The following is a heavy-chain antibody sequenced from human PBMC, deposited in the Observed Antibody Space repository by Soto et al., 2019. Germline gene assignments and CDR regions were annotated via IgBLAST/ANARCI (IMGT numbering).Heavy chain of an antibody. CDR3: ANIGRSDRAFDI. J-gene: IGHJ3*02. CDR2: ISGSGGYA. Sequence: PGGSLRLSCAASAVTFSTYPMTWVRQAPGKGLEWVASISGSGGYASYVDSVKGRFTISRDNAKNTLYLQMNSLRAEDTAVYYCANIGRSDRAFDIWGQGTMVTVSS. CDR1: AVTFSTYP. D-gene: IGHD1-26*01. V-gene: IGHV3-23*01.